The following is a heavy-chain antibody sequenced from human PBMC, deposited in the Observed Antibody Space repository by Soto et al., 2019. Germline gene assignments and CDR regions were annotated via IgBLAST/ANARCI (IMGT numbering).Heavy chain of an antibody. D-gene: IGHD3-9*01. V-gene: IGHV4-34*01. CDR2: INDRGSI. J-gene: IGHJ2*01. CDR3: ARESHDILTGPPWVWYFDL. CDR1: GGSFSGYY. Sequence: QVQLQQWGAGPLRPLETLSLTCGVSGGSFSGYYWAWIRQSPGKGLEWIGEINDRGSINYNPSLNSRVSISVDTSKTHYSLNLRSVTAADTDVYYCARESHDILTGPPWVWYFDLWGRGTLVTVSS.